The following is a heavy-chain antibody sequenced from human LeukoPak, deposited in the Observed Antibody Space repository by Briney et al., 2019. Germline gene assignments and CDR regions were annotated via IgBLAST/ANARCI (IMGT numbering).Heavy chain of an antibody. V-gene: IGHV1-18*01. CDR2: ISAYNGNT. CDR3: ARDENYYDSSGYNTGGY. D-gene: IGHD3-22*01. Sequence: VASVKVSCKASGYTFTSYGISWVRQAPGQGLEWMGWISAYNGNTNYAQKLQGRVTMTTDTSTSTAYMELRSLRSDDTAVYYCARDENYYDSSGYNTGGYWGRGTLVTVSS. CDR1: GYTFTSYG. J-gene: IGHJ4*02.